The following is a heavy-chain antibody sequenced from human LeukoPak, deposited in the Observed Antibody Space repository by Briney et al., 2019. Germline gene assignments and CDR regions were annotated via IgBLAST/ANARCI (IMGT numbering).Heavy chain of an antibody. CDR3: ARHRATGTWSDFDY. J-gene: IGHJ4*02. CDR1: GYTFTHNW. D-gene: IGHD1-14*01. CDR2: IFPADSNT. Sequence: GESLKISCKVSGYTFTHNWIGWVRQKPGRGLEWLGVIFPADSNTAYNSSFRGQVTISVDKSIATAYLQWGSLKASDSAIYYCARHRATGTWSDFDYWGQGTVVTVSS. V-gene: IGHV5-51*01.